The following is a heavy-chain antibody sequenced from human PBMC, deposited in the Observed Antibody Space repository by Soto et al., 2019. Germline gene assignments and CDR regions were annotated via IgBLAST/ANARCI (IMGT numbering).Heavy chain of an antibody. D-gene: IGHD2-2*02. Sequence: PSETLSLRCTVSRGSSSSHDWSWIRQPAGKGVESFGRIYNIGSINDNPCLKSRVSISIDTSKIQFSLRLSSVSAADTAVYYCAREREPAAIHHTWFDPGGQGTLVTVSS. CDR1: RGSSSSHD. CDR3: AREREPAAIHHTWFDP. CDR2: IYNIGSI. J-gene: IGHJ5*02. V-gene: IGHV4-4*07.